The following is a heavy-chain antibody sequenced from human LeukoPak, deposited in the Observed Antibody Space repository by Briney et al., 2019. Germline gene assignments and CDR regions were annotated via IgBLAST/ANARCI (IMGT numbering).Heavy chain of an antibody. CDR3: ARDDYGDYFDY. J-gene: IGHJ4*02. V-gene: IGHV4-59*12. CDR2: IYYSGSS. Sequence: PSESLSLTCTASGGSISSYYWSWIRQPPGKGLEWVWDIYYSGSSNYNPSLKSRVTISVDTSKNQFSLKLSSVTAADTAVYYCARDDYGDYFDYWGQGTLVTVSS. D-gene: IGHD4-17*01. CDR1: GGSISSYY.